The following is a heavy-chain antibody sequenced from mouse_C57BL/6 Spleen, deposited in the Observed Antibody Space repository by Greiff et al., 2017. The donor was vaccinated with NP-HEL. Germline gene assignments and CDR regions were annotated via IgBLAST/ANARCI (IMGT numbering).Heavy chain of an antibody. J-gene: IGHJ1*03. Sequence: QVQLQQPGAELVRPGSSVKLSCKASGYTFTSYWMHWVKQRPIQGLEWIGNIDPSDSETHYNQKFKDKATLTVDKSSSTAYMQLSSRTSEDSAVYYCTRKGDYDVDWYFDVWGTGTTVTVAS. V-gene: IGHV1-52*01. CDR1: GYTFTSYW. CDR2: IDPSDSET. CDR3: TRKGDYDVDWYFDV. D-gene: IGHD2-4*01.